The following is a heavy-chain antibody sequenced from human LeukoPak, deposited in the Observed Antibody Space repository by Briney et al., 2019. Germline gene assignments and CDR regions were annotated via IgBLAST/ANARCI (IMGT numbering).Heavy chain of an antibody. CDR2: IYYSGST. D-gene: IGHD6-19*01. V-gene: IGHV4-39*07. CDR1: GGSISSSSYY. J-gene: IGHJ3*02. CDR3: ARALSSGWYVEHHDAFDI. Sequence: SETLSLTCTVSGGSISSSSYYWGWIRQPPGKGLEWIGSIYYSGSTYYNPSLKSRVTISVDTSKNQFSLKLSSVTAADTAVYYCARALSSGWYVEHHDAFDIWGQGTMVTVSS.